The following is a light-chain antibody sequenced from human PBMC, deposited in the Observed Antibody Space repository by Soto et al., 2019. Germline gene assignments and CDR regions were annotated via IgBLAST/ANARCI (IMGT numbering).Light chain of an antibody. CDR3: QSYDSSIG. Sequence: NFMLTQPHSVSESPGKTVTISCTRSSGSIASNYVQWYQQRPGSAPTTVIYEDNQRPSGVPDRFSGSIDSSSNSAALPVSGLKTEYEADSYCQSYDSSIGFCGGTKLTVL. V-gene: IGLV6-57*04. CDR2: EDN. J-gene: IGLJ2*01. CDR1: SGSIASNY.